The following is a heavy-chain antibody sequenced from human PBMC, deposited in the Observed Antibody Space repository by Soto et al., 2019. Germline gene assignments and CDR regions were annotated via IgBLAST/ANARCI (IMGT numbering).Heavy chain of an antibody. Sequence: SETLSLTCTVSGGSISSGGYYWSWIRQHPGKGLEWIGYIYYSGSTYYNPSLKSRVTISVDTSKNQFSLKLSSVTAADTAVYYCARDLSEQAPTGFVPWGQGTLVTVSS. V-gene: IGHV4-31*03. CDR2: IYYSGST. J-gene: IGHJ5*02. CDR3: ARDLSEQAPTGFVP. CDR1: GGSISSGGYY. D-gene: IGHD6-13*01.